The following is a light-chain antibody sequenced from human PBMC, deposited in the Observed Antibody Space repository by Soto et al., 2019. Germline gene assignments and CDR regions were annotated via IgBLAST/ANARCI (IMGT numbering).Light chain of an antibody. CDR1: SSNIGAGYD. V-gene: IGLV1-40*01. CDR2: ANS. CDR3: QSYDTSLSVV. Sequence: QSVLTQPPSVSGAPGQRVTISCTGSSSNIGAGYDVHWYQQLPGTAPKLLMYANSNRPSGVPDRFSGSKSGTSASLGITGLQAEDEADYYCQSYDTSLSVVFGGGTKLTVL. J-gene: IGLJ2*01.